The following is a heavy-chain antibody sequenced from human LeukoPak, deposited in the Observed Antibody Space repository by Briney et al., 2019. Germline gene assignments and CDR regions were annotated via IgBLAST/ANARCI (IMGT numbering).Heavy chain of an antibody. CDR2: TYYRSKWYN. D-gene: IGHD3-22*01. J-gene: IGHJ3*02. Sequence: SQTLSLTCAISGDSVSSNSAAWNWMRQSPSRGLEWLGRTYYRSKWYNDYAVSVKSRIPINPDTSKNQFSLQLNSVTPEDTAVYYCARLIVVAERDAFDIWGQGTMVTVSS. CDR3: ARLIVVAERDAFDI. CDR1: GDSVSSNSAA. V-gene: IGHV6-1*01.